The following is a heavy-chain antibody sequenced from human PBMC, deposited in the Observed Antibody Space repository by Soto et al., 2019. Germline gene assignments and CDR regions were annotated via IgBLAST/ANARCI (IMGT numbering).Heavy chain of an antibody. D-gene: IGHD5-18*01. CDR1: GFAVSDAW. CDR3: TTEGPWIQLPHYGMDV. CDR2: IKSKIDGGTT. J-gene: IGHJ6*02. Sequence: GGSLRLSYAASGFAVSDAWVNWVRQAPGKGLEWVGRIKSKIDGGTTDYAAPIKGRFAVSRDESNNMVYLQMNSLKTEDTAVYYCTTEGPWIQLPHYGMDVWGQGTTVTVSS. V-gene: IGHV3-15*07.